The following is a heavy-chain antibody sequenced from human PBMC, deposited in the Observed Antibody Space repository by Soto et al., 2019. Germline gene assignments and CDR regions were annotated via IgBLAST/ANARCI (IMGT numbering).Heavy chain of an antibody. J-gene: IGHJ6*02. Sequence: ASVKVSCKASGYTFTSYGISWVRQAPGQGLEWMGWISAYNGNTNYAQKPQGRVTMTTDTSTSTAYMELRSLRSDDTAVYYCARWGLRDFAYYYYYYGMDVWGQGTTVTVSS. CDR2: ISAYNGNT. D-gene: IGHD3-16*01. CDR3: ARWGLRDFAYYYYYYGMDV. CDR1: GYTFTSYG. V-gene: IGHV1-18*01.